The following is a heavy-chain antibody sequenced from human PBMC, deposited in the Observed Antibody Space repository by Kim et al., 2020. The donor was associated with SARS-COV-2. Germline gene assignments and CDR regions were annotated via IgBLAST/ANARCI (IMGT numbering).Heavy chain of an antibody. CDR1: GFTFSSYW. CDR3: ARGGYCSGGSCYAYYYGMDV. CDR2: INSDGSST. D-gene: IGHD2-15*01. J-gene: IGHJ6*02. Sequence: GSLRLSCAASGFTFSSYWMHWVRQAPGKGLVWVSRINSDGSSTSYADSVKGRFTISRDNAKNTLYLQMNSLRAEDTAVYYCARGGYCSGGSCYAYYYGMDVWGQGTTVTVSS. V-gene: IGHV3-74*01.